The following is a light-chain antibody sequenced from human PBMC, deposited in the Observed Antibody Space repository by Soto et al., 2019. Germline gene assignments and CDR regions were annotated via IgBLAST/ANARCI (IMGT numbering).Light chain of an antibody. J-gene: IGLJ1*01. CDR1: SSDVGGYNY. V-gene: IGLV2-8*01. Sequence: QSALTQPPSASGSPGQSVTISCTGTSSDVGGYNYVSWYQQHPGQAPKLMIYEVSKRPSGVPDRFSGSKSGNTASLTVSGLQAEDEADYYCSSYAGSNYYVFGTGTKLTVL. CDR3: SSYAGSNYYV. CDR2: EVS.